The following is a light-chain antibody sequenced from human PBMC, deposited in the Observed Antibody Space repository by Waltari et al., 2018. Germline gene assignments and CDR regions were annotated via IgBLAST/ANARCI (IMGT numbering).Light chain of an antibody. CDR1: NIGSYS. CDR2: EDS. V-gene: IGLV3-21*02. J-gene: IGLJ2*01. Sequence: SFVLAQPPSVSVAPGQTARISCGGDNIGSYSVHWYQQKPGQAPVLLVYEDSDRPSGIPERFSGSNSGNTATLTISGVEAGDEADYYCQSWNSSSYQSVIFGGGTKLTVL. CDR3: QSWNSSSYQSVI.